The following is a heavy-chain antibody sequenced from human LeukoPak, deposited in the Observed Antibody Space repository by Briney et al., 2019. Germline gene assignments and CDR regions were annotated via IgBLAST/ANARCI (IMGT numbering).Heavy chain of an antibody. Sequence: GGSLRLSCAASGFTFSSYAMSWVRQAPGKGLEWVSAISGSGGSTYYADSVKGRFTISRDNSKNTLYLQMNSLRAEDTAVYYCAKDLGYSYGYGTYYFDYWGQGTLVTVSS. CDR2: ISGSGGST. V-gene: IGHV3-23*01. D-gene: IGHD5-18*01. CDR1: GFTFSSYA. CDR3: AKDLGYSYGYGTYYFDY. J-gene: IGHJ4*02.